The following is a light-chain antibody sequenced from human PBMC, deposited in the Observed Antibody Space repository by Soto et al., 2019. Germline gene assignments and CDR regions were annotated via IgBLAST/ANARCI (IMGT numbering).Light chain of an antibody. Sequence: QSVLTQPASVSGSPGQSITISCTGTSSAVGGYNYVSWYQQHPGKAPKLMIYDVSDRPSGVPNRFSGSKSGNTASLAISGLQAEDEADYYCSSYTSSSLVVFGGGTKLTVL. J-gene: IGLJ2*01. V-gene: IGLV2-14*01. CDR1: SSAVGGYNY. CDR3: SSYTSSSLVV. CDR2: DVS.